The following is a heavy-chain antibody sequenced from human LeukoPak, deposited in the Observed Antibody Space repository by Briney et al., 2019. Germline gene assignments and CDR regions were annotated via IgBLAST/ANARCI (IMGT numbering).Heavy chain of an antibody. CDR3: ARKGGVSYYYGSGKSNWFDP. J-gene: IGHJ5*02. V-gene: IGHV4-4*02. D-gene: IGHD3-10*01. Sequence: SETLSLTCAVSGVSISSSNWWHWVRQPPGKGLEWIGEIYHSGSTNYNPSLKSRVTISVDKSKNQFSLKLSSVTAADTAVYYCARKGGVSYYYGSGKSNWFDPWGQGTLVTVSS. CDR1: GVSISSSNW. CDR2: IYHSGST.